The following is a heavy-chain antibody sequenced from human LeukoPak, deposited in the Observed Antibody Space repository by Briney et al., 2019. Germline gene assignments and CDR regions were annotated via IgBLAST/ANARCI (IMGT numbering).Heavy chain of an antibody. CDR1: GFTFNDYA. D-gene: IGHD6-6*01. J-gene: IGHJ4*02. CDR2: ISRDSGYT. CDR3: AKVAYSTSADY. V-gene: IGHV3-43*02. Sequence: GGSLRLSCAASGFTFNDYAMHWVRRAPGRGLEWVSLISRDSGYTYYAASVKGRFTIPRDNSKNSLYLQMNSLRTGDTALYYCAKVAYSTSADYWGQGTLVTVSS.